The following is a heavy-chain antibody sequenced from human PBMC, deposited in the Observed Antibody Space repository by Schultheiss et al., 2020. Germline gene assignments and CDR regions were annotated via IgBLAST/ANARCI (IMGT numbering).Heavy chain of an antibody. V-gene: IGHV5-51*01. J-gene: IGHJ3*02. Sequence: GGSLRLSCKGSGYSFTTYWIGWVRQMPGKGLEWMGIIYPGDSDTRYSPSFQGQVTISADKSISTAYLQWNSLKASDTAMYYCARPRSSGWYGAFDIWGQGKMVTVSS. CDR3: ARPRSSGWYGAFDI. D-gene: IGHD6-13*01. CDR1: GYSFTTYW. CDR2: IYPGDSDT.